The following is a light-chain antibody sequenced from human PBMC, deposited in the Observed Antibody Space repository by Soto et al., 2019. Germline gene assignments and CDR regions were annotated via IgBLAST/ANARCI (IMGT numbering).Light chain of an antibody. Sequence: EIVMTQSPATLSVSPGERATLSCRASQSISSNLAWYQQKLGQAPRLLIYRASTRATGVPARFSGSGSGTDFTLTISSLQSEDFAVYYCQQYYNWPPWTFGQGTKVDIK. V-gene: IGKV3-15*01. CDR1: QSISSN. CDR3: QQYYNWPPWT. CDR2: RAS. J-gene: IGKJ1*01.